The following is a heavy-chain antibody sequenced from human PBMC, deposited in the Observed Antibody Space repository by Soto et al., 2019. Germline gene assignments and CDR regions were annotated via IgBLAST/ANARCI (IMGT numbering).Heavy chain of an antibody. CDR3: SGCSGGACHNNYGMDV. D-gene: IGHD2-15*01. V-gene: IGHV3-21*06. J-gene: IGHJ6*02. Sequence: EVHLVESGGGLVKPGGSLRLSCAVSGFTFSSCTMNWVRQAPGKGLEWVSAISHSSGNIYYADSVKGRFTISRDNAKNSLFLQMNSLRGEDTAVYYCSGCSGGACHNNYGMDVWGQGTTVTVSS. CDR2: ISHSSGNI. CDR1: GFTFSSCT.